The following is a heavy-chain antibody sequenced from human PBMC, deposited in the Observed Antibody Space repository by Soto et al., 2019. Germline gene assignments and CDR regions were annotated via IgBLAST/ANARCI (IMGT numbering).Heavy chain of an antibody. V-gene: IGHV4-30-4*01. J-gene: IGHJ4*02. CDR1: GDSISTYDYY. Sequence: PSETLSLTCTVSGDSISTYDYYWSWFRQPPGEGLQWIGYIYYSGTTYYNPSLKSRVTLSMDTSKNQFSPRLSSVTAADTAVYYCARGIGVFDSWGQGTLVTVSS. CDR2: IYYSGTT. CDR3: ARGIGVFDS. D-gene: IGHD3-10*01.